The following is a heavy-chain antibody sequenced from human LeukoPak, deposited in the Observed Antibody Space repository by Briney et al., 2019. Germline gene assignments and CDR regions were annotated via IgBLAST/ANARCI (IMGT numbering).Heavy chain of an antibody. J-gene: IGHJ5*02. V-gene: IGHV4-61*02. CDR2: IYTSGST. Sequence: PSETLSLTCTVSGGSISSGSYYWSWIRQPAGKGLEWIGRIYTSGSTNYNPSLKSRVTISVDTSKNQFSLKLSSVTAADTAVYYCATSSLGYCTNGVCLRWGFDPWGQGTLVTVSS. CDR3: ATSSLGYCTNGVCLRWGFDP. D-gene: IGHD2-8*01. CDR1: GGSISSGSYY.